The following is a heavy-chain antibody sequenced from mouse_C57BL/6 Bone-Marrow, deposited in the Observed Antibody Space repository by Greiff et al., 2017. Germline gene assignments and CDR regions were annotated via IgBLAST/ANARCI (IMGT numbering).Heavy chain of an antibody. D-gene: IGHD2-4*01. CDR2: IYPRSGNT. Sequence: QVQLQQSGAELARPGASVTLSCKASGYTLTSYGISWVKQRTGQGLEWIGEIYPRSGNTYSNEKFQGNATLTANKSSSTAYMGLRSLTSEDSEVYSCARGRNYDYDYWGQGTTLTVSA. CDR1: GYTLTSYG. J-gene: IGHJ2*01. V-gene: IGHV1-81*01. CDR3: ARGRNYDYDY.